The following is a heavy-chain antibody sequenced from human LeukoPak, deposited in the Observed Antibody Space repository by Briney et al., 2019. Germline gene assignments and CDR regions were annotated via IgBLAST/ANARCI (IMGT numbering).Heavy chain of an antibody. Sequence: SVKVSCKASGGTFRSSAITWVRQAPGQRFEWLGQISPIFGIAVYAQKFQGRLTITTDESTSTAYLELSGLRSEDTALYYCAKTGVEYASSSGVLDSWGQGTLVTVSS. D-gene: IGHD6-6*01. CDR1: GGTFRSSA. J-gene: IGHJ4*02. CDR3: AKTGVEYASSSGVLDS. CDR2: ISPIFGIA. V-gene: IGHV1-69*05.